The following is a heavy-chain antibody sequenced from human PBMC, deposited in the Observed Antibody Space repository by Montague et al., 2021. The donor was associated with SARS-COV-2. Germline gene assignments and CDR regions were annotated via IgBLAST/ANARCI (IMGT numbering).Heavy chain of an antibody. CDR2: IYYSGST. Sequence: SETLSLTCAVYRGSFSGFFWTWIRQPPGKGLEWIGSIYYSGSTYYNPSLKSRVTISVDTSKNQFSLKLSSVTAADTAVYYCARDTRITMLVVVNRYGMDVWGQGTTVTVSS. V-gene: IGHV4-34*01. CDR3: ARDTRITMLVVVNRYGMDV. CDR1: RGSFSGFF. J-gene: IGHJ6*02. D-gene: IGHD3-22*01.